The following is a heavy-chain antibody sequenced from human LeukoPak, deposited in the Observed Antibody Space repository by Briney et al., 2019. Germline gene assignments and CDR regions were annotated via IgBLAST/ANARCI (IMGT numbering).Heavy chain of an antibody. Sequence: ETLSLTCAVYGGSFSGYYWSWIRQPPGKGLEWVSAISGSGGSTYYADSVKGRFTISRDNSKNTLYLQMNSLRAEDTAVYYCAKLGSLQLVPIDYWGQGTLVTVSS. CDR3: AKLGSLQLVPIDY. CDR1: GGSFSGYY. D-gene: IGHD6-6*01. V-gene: IGHV3-23*01. J-gene: IGHJ4*02. CDR2: ISGSGGST.